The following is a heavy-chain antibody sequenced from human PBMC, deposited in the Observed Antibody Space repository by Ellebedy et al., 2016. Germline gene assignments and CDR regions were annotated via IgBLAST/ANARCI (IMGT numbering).Heavy chain of an antibody. CDR1: GFTFSSYA. D-gene: IGHD3-3*01. V-gene: IGHV3-23*01. Sequence: GESLKISXAASGFTFSSYAMSWVRQAPGKGLECVSAISGSGGSTYYADSVKGRFTISRDNSKNKLYLQMNSLRAEDTAVYYFVKGFGAWGQGTLVTVSS. CDR3: VKGFGA. J-gene: IGHJ5*02. CDR2: ISGSGGST.